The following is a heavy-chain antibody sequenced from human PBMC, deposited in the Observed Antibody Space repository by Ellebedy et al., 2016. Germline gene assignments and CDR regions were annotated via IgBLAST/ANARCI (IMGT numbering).Heavy chain of an antibody. CDR1: GFTFSSYA. D-gene: IGHD3-22*01. CDR2: TSGGGGST. CDR3: AKARDYDSSVVDH. V-gene: IGHV3-23*01. Sequence: GESLKISXAASGFTFSSYAMAWVRQPPGKGLEWVSATSGGGGSTDYADSVKGRFTISRDNSKNTLYLQMNSLRADDSAVYYCAKARDYDSSVVDHWGQGTLVTVSS. J-gene: IGHJ4*02.